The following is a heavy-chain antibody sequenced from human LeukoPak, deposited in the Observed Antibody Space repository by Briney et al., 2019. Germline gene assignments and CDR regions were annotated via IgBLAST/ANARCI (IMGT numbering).Heavy chain of an antibody. V-gene: IGHV3-7*01. CDR2: IKQDGSEK. J-gene: IGHJ4*02. CDR1: GFTFSSYW. Sequence: GGSLRLSCAASGFTFSSYWMSWVRQAPGKGLEWVANIKQDGSEKYYVDSVKGQFTISRDNAKNSLYLQMNSLRGEDTAVYYCXSIXLMGRRWYYFDYWGQGTLVTVSS. CDR3: XSIXLMGRRWYYFDY. D-gene: IGHD5-24*01.